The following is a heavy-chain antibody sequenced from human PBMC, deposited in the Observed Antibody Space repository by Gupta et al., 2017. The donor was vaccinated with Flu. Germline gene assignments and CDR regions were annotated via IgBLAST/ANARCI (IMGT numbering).Heavy chain of an antibody. D-gene: IGHD6-6*01. CDR2: ISGRGGST. J-gene: IGHJ6*02. Sequence: APGKGLEWVSAISGRGGSTYYADSVKGRFTISRDNSKNTLYLQMNSLRAEDTAVYYCAKDSSSSFYYYGMDVWGQGTTVTVSS. CDR3: AKDSSSSFYYYGMDV. V-gene: IGHV3-23*01.